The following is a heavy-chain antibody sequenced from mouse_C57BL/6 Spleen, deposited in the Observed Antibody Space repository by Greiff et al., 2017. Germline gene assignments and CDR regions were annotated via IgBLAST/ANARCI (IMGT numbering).Heavy chain of an antibody. V-gene: IGHV5-6*01. CDR2: ISSGGSYT. CDR3: AGGYDGR. J-gene: IGHJ2*01. Sequence: EVQLVESGGDLVKPGGSLKLSCAASGFTFSSYGMSWVRQTPDKRLEWVATISSGGSYTYYPDSVKGRFTISRDNAKNTLYLEMNSLKSEDTAMYDCAGGYDGRWGQGTTLTVSS. CDR1: GFTFSSYG. D-gene: IGHD2-14*01.